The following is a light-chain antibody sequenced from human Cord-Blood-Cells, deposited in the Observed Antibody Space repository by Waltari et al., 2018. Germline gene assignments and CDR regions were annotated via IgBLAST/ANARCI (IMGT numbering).Light chain of an antibody. Sequence: QSALTQPASVSGSPGQSITISCTGTSSDVGRYNVVSWYQPHPGKAPKLMIYDVSKRPSWVSYRFAVSKSGNAASLTSAGLQAGDEAEYYCCSYAGSSTLEFGGGTKRTVL. CDR3: CSYAGSSTLE. V-gene: IGLV2-23*02. CDR1: SSDVGRYNV. CDR2: DVS. J-gene: IGLJ3*02.